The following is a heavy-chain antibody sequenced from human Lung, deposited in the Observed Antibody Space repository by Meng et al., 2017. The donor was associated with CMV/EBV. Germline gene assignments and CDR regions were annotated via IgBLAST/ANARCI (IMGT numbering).Heavy chain of an antibody. Sequence: QGHLVQSGAEGMKPGASLRVSCRASGYTFTDYFLHWVRQAPGQGLEWLGTINPNNGGTHYAQRFQDRVTLTRDTSTSTVYMELSSLGSEDTALYYCAREKSPGHFDYLGQGILVTVSS. V-gene: IGHV1-46*01. CDR1: GYTFTDYF. CDR2: INPNNGGT. J-gene: IGHJ4*02. CDR3: AREKSPGHFDY.